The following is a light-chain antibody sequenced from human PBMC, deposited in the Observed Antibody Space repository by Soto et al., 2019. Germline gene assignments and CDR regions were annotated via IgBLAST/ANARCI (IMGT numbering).Light chain of an antibody. V-gene: IGLV2-11*01. Sequence: QSALTQPRSVSGSPGQSVTTSCTGPSSDVGGYNYVSWYQHHPGKAPKVIIYDVTKRPSGVPDRFSGSKSGSTASLTISGLQADDEADYYCCAYAGRFVFGTGTKLTVL. J-gene: IGLJ1*01. CDR3: CAYAGRFV. CDR2: DVT. CDR1: SSDVGGYNY.